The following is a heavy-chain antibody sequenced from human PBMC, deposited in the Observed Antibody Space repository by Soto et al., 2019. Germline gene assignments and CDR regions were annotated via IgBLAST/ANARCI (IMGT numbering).Heavy chain of an antibody. Sequence: HPGGSLRLSCAASGFTFSSYAMSWVRQAPGKGLEWVSAISGSGGSTYYADSVKGRFTISRDNSKNTLYLQMNSLRAEDTAVYYCATWWRIAARRNDYWGQGTLVTVSS. V-gene: IGHV3-23*01. CDR2: ISGSGGST. CDR1: GFTFSSYA. D-gene: IGHD6-6*01. CDR3: ATWWRIAARRNDY. J-gene: IGHJ4*02.